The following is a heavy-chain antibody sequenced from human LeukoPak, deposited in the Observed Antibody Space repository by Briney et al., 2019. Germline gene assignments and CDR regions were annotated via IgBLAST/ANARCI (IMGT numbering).Heavy chain of an antibody. V-gene: IGHV1-18*01. CDR3: ARVRWYYYDSSGTDAFDI. J-gene: IGHJ3*02. CDR2: ISAYNGNT. D-gene: IGHD3-22*01. CDR1: GYTFTSYG. Sequence: VASVKVSCKASGYTFTSYGISWVRQAPGQGLEWMGWISAYNGNTNYAQKLQGRVTMTTDTSTSTAYMELRGLRSDDTAVYYCARVRWYYYDSSGTDAFDIWGQGTMVTVSS.